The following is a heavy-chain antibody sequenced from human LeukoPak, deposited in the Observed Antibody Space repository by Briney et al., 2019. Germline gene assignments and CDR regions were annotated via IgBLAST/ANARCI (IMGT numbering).Heavy chain of an antibody. V-gene: IGHV1-69*04. CDR1: GGTFSSYA. Sequence: ASEKVSCKASGGTFSSYAISWVRQAPGQGLEWMGRIIPILGIANYAQKFQGRVTITADKSTSTAYMELSSLRSEDTAVYYCARDRVVPGNWFDPWGQGTLVTVSS. J-gene: IGHJ5*02. CDR2: IIPILGIA. CDR3: ARDRVVPGNWFDP. D-gene: IGHD2-2*01.